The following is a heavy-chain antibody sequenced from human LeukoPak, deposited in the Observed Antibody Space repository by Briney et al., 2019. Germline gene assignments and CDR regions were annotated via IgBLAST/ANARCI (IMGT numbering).Heavy chain of an antibody. Sequence: GASVRVSCKTSGYTFSRFGISWVRQAPGQGLGWMGWISGYDGNTNYPQRLQGRVTIATDTSTSTAYMELRNLRSDDTAVYYCARESSNGWFDPWGQGTLVTVSS. CDR1: GYTFSRFG. V-gene: IGHV1-18*01. J-gene: IGHJ5*02. CDR3: ARESSNGWFDP. CDR2: ISGYDGNT. D-gene: IGHD2-8*01.